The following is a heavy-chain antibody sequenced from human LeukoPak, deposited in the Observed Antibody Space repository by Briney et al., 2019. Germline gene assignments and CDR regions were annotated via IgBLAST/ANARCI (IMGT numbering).Heavy chain of an antibody. Sequence: GGSLRLSCAASGFTVSSNYMSWVRQAPGKGLEWVSYISSSGSTIYYADSVKGRFTISRDNAKNSLYLQMNSLRAEDTAVYYCARVGYSSGWYITGFNYYGMDVWGQGTTVTVSS. CDR2: ISSSGSTI. CDR1: GFTVSSNY. D-gene: IGHD6-19*01. J-gene: IGHJ6*02. CDR3: ARVGYSSGWYITGFNYYGMDV. V-gene: IGHV3-11*04.